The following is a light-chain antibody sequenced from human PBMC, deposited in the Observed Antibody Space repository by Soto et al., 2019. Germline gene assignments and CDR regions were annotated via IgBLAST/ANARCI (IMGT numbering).Light chain of an antibody. CDR2: AAS. V-gene: IGKV3-15*01. Sequence: EMEMTQSPATLSVSLGERATISCRASQSISTELAWYQQKPGQPPSLLIYAASTMPTGVPARFTGSGSGTEFTLTISGLQSEDFAIYYCQKYDNGPLTFGEGTRREI. CDR1: QSISTE. CDR3: QKYDNGPLT. J-gene: IGKJ4*01.